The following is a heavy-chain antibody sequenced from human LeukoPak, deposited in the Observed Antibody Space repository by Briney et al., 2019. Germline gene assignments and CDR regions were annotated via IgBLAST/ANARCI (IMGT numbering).Heavy chain of an antibody. CDR3: TAGTGRSDFDY. Sequence: PGGSLSLSCAASGFTFSNAWMSWVRQAPGRGLEWVGRIKRKGDDGTIDYAAPVKGRLSISRDDSKNTLYLQMNSLKSEDTAVYYCTAGTGRSDFDYWGQGTLVTVSS. J-gene: IGHJ4*02. CDR2: IKRKGDDGTI. CDR1: GFTFSNAW. V-gene: IGHV3-15*01. D-gene: IGHD3/OR15-3a*01.